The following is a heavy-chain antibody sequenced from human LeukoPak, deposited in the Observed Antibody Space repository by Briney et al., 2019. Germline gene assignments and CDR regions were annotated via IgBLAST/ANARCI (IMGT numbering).Heavy chain of an antibody. J-gene: IGHJ4*02. CDR2: INPNSGGT. CDR1: GYTFTGYY. V-gene: IGHV1-2*02. CDR3: ARGTGYSSSWPLYYFDY. Sequence: ASVKVSCKASGYTFTGYYMHWVRQAPGQGLEWMGWINPNSGGTNYAQKFQGRVTMTRDTSISTAYMELSRLRSDDTAVYYCARGTGYSSSWPLYYFDYWGQGTLVTVSS. D-gene: IGHD6-13*01.